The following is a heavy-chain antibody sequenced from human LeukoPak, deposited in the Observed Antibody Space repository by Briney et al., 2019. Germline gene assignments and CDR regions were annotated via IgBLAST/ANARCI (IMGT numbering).Heavy chain of an antibody. CDR2: VDPEDGET. V-gene: IGHV1-69-2*01. D-gene: IGHD1-26*01. CDR1: GYTFTDYY. J-gene: IGHJ4*02. CDR3: AIPAGRGAHTRDY. Sequence: ATVKISCKVSGYTFTDYYMHWVQQAPGKGLEWVGLVDPEDGETIYAEKFQGRVTITADTSTDTAYMELSSLRSEDTAVYYCAIPAGRGAHTRDYWGQGTLVTVSS.